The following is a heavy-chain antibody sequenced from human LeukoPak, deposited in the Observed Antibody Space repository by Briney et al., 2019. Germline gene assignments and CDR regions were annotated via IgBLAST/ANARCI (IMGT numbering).Heavy chain of an antibody. CDR1: GFTFSSYA. CDR2: ISGSGGST. V-gene: IGHV3-23*01. J-gene: IGHJ4*02. D-gene: IGHD3-22*01. CDR3: AKTIVVDTQAGYFDY. Sequence: PGGSLRLSCAASGFTFSSYAMSWVRQAPGKGLEWVSAISGSGGSTYYAGSVKGRFTISRDNSKNTLYLQMNSLRAEDTAVYYCAKTIVVDTQAGYFDYWGQGTLVTVSS.